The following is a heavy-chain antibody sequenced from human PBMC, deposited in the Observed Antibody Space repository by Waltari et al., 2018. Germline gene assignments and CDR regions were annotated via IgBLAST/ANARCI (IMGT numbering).Heavy chain of an antibody. CDR2: VIPILGIA. D-gene: IGHD2-15*01. J-gene: IGHJ4*02. CDR1: GGTFSSYT. CDR3: ARDGGYCSGGSCSQVGY. V-gene: IGHV1-69*08. Sequence: QVQLVQSGAEVKKPGSSVKVSCKASGGTFSSYTISWVRQAPGQGLEWMGRVIPILGIANYAQKFQGRVTMTEDKSTSTAYMELSSLRSEDTAVYYCARDGGYCSGGSCSQVGYWGQGTLVTVSS.